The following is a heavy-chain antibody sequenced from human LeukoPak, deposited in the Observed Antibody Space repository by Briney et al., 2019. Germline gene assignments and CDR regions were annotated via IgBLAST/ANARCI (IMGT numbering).Heavy chain of an antibody. CDR2: IHHTGST. CDR3: ARTPTYCGGDCYYFDP. D-gene: IGHD2-21*02. Sequence: SETLSLTCAVSGGSISSSGYSWSWIRQPPGKGLEWIGYIHHTGSTYYNPSLKSRVAISVDRSKNQFSLKLSSVTAADTAMYFCARTPTYCGGDCYYFDPWGQGTLVTVSS. CDR1: GGSISSSGYS. J-gene: IGHJ5*02. V-gene: IGHV4-30-2*01.